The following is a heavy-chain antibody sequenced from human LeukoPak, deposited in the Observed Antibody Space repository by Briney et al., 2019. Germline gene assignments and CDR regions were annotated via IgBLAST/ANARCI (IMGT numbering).Heavy chain of an antibody. V-gene: IGHV4-39*07. J-gene: IGHJ4*02. CDR1: GGSISSSSYY. CDR3: ARVPYYYGSGTEYYFDY. Sequence: SETLSLTCTVSGGSISSSSYYWGWIRQPPGKGLEWIGSIYYSGSTYYNPSLKSRVTISVDTSKNQFSLKLSSVTAADTAVYYCARVPYYYGSGTEYYFDYWGQGTLVTVSS. D-gene: IGHD3-10*01. CDR2: IYYSGST.